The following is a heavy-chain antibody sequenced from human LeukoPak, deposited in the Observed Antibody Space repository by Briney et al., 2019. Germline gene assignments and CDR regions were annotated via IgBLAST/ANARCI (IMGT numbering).Heavy chain of an antibody. J-gene: IGHJ5*02. CDR1: GFTFSSYE. D-gene: IGHD3-22*01. Sequence: GGSLRLSCAASGFTFSSYEMNWVRQAPGKGLEWVSYISSSGSTIYYADTVNGRFTISRDNAKNSLYLQMNSLRAEDTAVYYCARRSYYYDSSGPNWFDPWGQGTLVTVSS. CDR3: ARRSYYYDSSGPNWFDP. V-gene: IGHV3-48*03. CDR2: ISSSGSTI.